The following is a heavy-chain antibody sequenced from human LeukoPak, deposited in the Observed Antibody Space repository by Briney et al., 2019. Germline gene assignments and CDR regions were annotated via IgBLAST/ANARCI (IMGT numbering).Heavy chain of an antibody. CDR3: ARGGYYVSALGGNYFDY. CDR2: ISYDGSNT. Sequence: GRSLRLSCAASGFTFSTYAMHWVRQAPGKGLEWVAFISYDGSNTYYTDSVRGRFTISRDTSKNTLYLQMNSLRAEDTAVFYCARGGYYVSALGGNYFDYWGQGNPVTVSS. D-gene: IGHD3-10*01. J-gene: IGHJ4*02. CDR1: GFTFSTYA. V-gene: IGHV3-30*04.